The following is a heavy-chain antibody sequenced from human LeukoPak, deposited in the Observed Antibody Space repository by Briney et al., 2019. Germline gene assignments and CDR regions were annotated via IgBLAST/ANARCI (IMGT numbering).Heavy chain of an antibody. J-gene: IGHJ4*02. V-gene: IGHV3-74*01. CDR2: INEDATTI. D-gene: IGHD3-16*01. Sequence: GGSLRLSCAASGFAFSAYWMHWVRQAPGKGLEWVARINEDATTISYADSVKGRFIISRDNTKKSLYLRMNNLSAEDTAVYYCVRDLVFVWTPGDDFDFWGQGTLVIVSS. CDR1: GFAFSAYW. CDR3: VRDLVFVWTPGDDFDF.